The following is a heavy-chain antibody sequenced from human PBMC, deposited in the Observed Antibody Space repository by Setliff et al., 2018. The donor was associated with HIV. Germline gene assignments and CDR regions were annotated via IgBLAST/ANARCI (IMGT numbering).Heavy chain of an antibody. V-gene: IGHV4-59*08. Sequence: SETLSLTCTVSGGSISSYYWSWIRQPPGKGLEWIGYIYYSGTTNYNSSLKSRVTISVDTSQNQVSLKLTSVTTSDTATYYCAKHKRIAVILEADVWGEGTTVTVSS. D-gene: IGHD3-22*01. CDR1: GGSISSYY. CDR3: AKHKRIAVILEADV. CDR2: IYYSGTT. J-gene: IGHJ6*04.